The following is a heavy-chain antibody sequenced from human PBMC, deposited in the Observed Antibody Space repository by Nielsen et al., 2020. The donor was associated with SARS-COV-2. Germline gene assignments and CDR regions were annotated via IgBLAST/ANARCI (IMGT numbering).Heavy chain of an antibody. J-gene: IGHJ6*02. V-gene: IGHV3-30*18. Sequence: VRQAPGKGLEWVAVISYDGSNKYYADSVKGRFTISRDNSKNTLYLQMNSLRAEDTAVYYCAKWGLETVPAYYYYYGMDVWGQGTTVTVSS. CDR3: AKWGLETVPAYYYYYGMDV. CDR2: ISYDGSNK. D-gene: IGHD2-2*01.